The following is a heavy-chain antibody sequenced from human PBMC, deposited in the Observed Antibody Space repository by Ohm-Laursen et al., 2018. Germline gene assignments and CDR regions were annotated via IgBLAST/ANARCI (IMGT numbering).Heavy chain of an antibody. J-gene: IGHJ4*02. CDR1: GASISSYY. CDR2: IYYSGSS. D-gene: IGHD3-16*01. V-gene: IGHV4-59*01. CDR3: ARGGLYFDY. Sequence: TLSLTCTVSGASISSYYWSWIRQPPGKGLEWIGYIYYSGSSNYNPSLKSRVTISVDTSKNQFSLKLSSVTAADTAVYYCARGGLYFDYWGQGTLVTVPS.